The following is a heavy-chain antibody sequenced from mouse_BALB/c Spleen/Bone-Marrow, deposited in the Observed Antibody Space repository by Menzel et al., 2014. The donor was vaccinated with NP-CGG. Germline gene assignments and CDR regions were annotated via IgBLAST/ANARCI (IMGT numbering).Heavy chain of an antibody. CDR3: ARDGSSYEGNYFDY. D-gene: IGHD1-1*01. CDR2: INSNGGST. J-gene: IGHJ2*01. CDR1: GFTFSSYG. V-gene: IGHV5-6-3*01. Sequence: EVKLVESGGGLVQPGGSLKLSCAASGFTFSSYGMSWVRQTPDKRLELVATINSNGGSTYYPDSVKGRFTISRDNAKNTLFLRMSSLKSEDTAMYYCARDGSSYEGNYFDYWGQGTPLTVSS.